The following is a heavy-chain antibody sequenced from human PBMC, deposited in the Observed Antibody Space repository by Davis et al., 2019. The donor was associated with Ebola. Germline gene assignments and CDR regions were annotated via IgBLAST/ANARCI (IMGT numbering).Heavy chain of an antibody. CDR1: GGSISSFS. D-gene: IGHD5-24*01. J-gene: IGHJ4*02. CDR3: ALRDGYNYHAY. Sequence: SETLSLTCTVSGGSISSFSWSWIRQSPGKGLEWIGYIYDRGSTKYNPSLKSRVTISIDTSKNQFSLKLSSVTAADTAVYYCALRDGYNYHAYWGQGSLVAVSS. V-gene: IGHV4-59*01. CDR2: IYDRGST.